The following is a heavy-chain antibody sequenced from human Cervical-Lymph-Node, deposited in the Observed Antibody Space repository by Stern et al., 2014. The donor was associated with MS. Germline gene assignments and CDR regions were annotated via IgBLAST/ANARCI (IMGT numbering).Heavy chain of an antibody. Sequence: VQLVESGPEVKKPGASVMVSCKTSRYTFTNYYIHWVRQAPGQGLEWMGIINPNGSVTASAQKFQGRLTMTRDTSTTTVYMRLITLTSEDTAMYYCTRAVGGVGREWGQGTLVFVSS. V-gene: IGHV1-46*01. J-gene: IGHJ4*02. CDR1: RYTFTNYY. CDR3: TRAVGGVGRE. CDR2: INPNGSVT. D-gene: IGHD3-16*01.